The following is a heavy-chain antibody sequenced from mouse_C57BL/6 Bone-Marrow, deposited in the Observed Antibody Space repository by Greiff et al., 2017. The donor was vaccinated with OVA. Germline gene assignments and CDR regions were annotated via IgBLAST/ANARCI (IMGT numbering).Heavy chain of an antibody. CDR2: IHPNSGST. J-gene: IGHJ1*03. CDR3: ARYPLGVWYFDV. Sequence: QVQLKQPGAELVKPGASVKLSCKASGYTFTSYWMHWVKQRPGQGLEWIGMIHPNSGSTNYNEKFKSKATLTVDKSSSTAYMQLSSLTSEDSAVYYCARYPLGVWYFDVWGTGTTVTVSS. V-gene: IGHV1-64*01. D-gene: IGHD3-1*01. CDR1: GYTFTSYW.